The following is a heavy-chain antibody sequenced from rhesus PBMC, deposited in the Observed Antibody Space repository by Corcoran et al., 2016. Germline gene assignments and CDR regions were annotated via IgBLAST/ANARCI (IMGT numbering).Heavy chain of an antibody. Sequence: EVQLVQSGAEVKRPGESLKISCQTSGYSFTSYWISGVRQMPGKGLERMGAIDPSDSDSRYSPSLQGQVTVAADKSISTAYLQWSSLKASDSATYYCAKEGRRANWNFDYWGQGVLVTVSS. D-gene: IGHD1-26*01. CDR1: GYSFTSYW. J-gene: IGHJ4*01. CDR3: AKEGRRANWNFDY. V-gene: IGHV5-2*01. CDR2: IDPSDSDS.